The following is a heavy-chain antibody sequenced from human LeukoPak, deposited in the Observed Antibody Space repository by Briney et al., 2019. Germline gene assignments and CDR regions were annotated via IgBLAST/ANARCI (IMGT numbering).Heavy chain of an antibody. CDR1: GYTFSSYG. CDR2: ISPYNGNT. D-gene: IGHD2-21*02. V-gene: IGHV1-18*01. Sequence: ASVKVSCKASGYTFSSYGISWVRQAPGQGLEWVGWISPYNGNTKYAQKVQDRVTMTTDTSTSTAYMELRSLRSDDTAVYYCARDSVPYCGGDCYFLVDYWGQGTLVTVSS. CDR3: ARDSVPYCGGDCYFLVDY. J-gene: IGHJ4*02.